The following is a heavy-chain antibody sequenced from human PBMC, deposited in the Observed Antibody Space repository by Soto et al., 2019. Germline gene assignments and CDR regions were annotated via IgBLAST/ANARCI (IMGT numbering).Heavy chain of an antibody. CDR1: GYKFINHY. D-gene: IGHD3-10*01. J-gene: IGHJ4*02. Sequence: ASVKVYCKASGYKFINHYIHWVRQAPGVGLEWMGIINPNGGGTDYAQKFQGRVTMTTDTYASTVHMELSSLRSEDTAVYFCARDSSASATSYSFDYWGQGTLVTVS. V-gene: IGHV1-46*01. CDR2: INPNGGGT. CDR3: ARDSSASATSYSFDY.